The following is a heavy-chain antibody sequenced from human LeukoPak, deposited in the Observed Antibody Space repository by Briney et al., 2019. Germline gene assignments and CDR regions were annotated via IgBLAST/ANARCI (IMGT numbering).Heavy chain of an antibody. Sequence: SQTLSLTCTVSGGSISSGSYYWSWIRQPAGKGLEWIGRIYTSGSTNYNPSLKSRVTISVDTSKNQFSLKLSSVTAADTAVYYCARHAGYCSGGSCVDYWGQGTLVTVSS. CDR3: ARHAGYCSGGSCVDY. CDR1: GGSISSGSYY. J-gene: IGHJ4*02. V-gene: IGHV4-61*02. CDR2: IYTSGST. D-gene: IGHD2-15*01.